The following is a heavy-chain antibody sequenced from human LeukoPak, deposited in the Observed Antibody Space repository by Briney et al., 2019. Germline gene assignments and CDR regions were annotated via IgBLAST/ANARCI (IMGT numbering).Heavy chain of an antibody. CDR2: IYHSGST. V-gene: IGHV4-39*07. J-gene: IGHJ4*02. CDR3: ARDRGSAAYDY. Sequence: SETLSLTCTVSGDSISSGDYYWGWIRQPPGKGLEWIGSIYHSGSTYYNPSLRSRVTISVDTSKNQFSLKLSSVTAADTAVYYCARDRGSAAYDYWGQGTLVTVSS. CDR1: GDSISSGDYY. D-gene: IGHD2-2*01.